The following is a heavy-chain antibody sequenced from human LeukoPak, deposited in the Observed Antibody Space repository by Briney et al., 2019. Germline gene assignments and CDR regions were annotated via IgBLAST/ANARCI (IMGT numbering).Heavy chain of an antibody. J-gene: IGHJ4*02. CDR3: AKDPRRYSRTGGYFDY. Sequence: GGSLRLSCGASGFTFTTYVMHWVRQAPGKGLEWVAVISYDGSDKYYADSVKGRFTISRDNSKNTLYLQMNSLRAEDTAVYYCAKDPRRYSRTGGYFDYWGQGTLVTVSS. D-gene: IGHD6-13*01. CDR1: GFTFTTYV. CDR2: ISYDGSDK. V-gene: IGHV3-30*18.